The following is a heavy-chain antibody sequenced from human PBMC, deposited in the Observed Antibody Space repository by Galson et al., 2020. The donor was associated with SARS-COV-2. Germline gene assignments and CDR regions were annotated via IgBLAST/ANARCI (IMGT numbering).Heavy chain of an antibody. CDR3: VTERNGGWKGIFED. Sequence: GGSLRLSCAASGFTFGDFHMSWVRQAPGKGPEWISSIRTSGSAIPYAASVTGRFILSRDNAKNSLHLEMRGLGGEDTAVYYCVTERNGGWKGIFEDWGQGTVVAVSS. CDR2: IRTSGSAI. CDR1: GFTFGDFH. V-gene: IGHV3-11*01. D-gene: IGHD6-19*01. J-gene: IGHJ4*02.